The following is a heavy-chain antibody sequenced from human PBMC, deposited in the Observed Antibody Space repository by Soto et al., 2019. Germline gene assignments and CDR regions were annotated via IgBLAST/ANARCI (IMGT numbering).Heavy chain of an antibody. CDR1: GFTFSSYA. CDR2: ISGSGAST. Sequence: PGGSLRLSCAASGFTFSSYAMSWVRQAPGKGLEWVSAISGSGASTYYADSVKGRFTISRDNSKNTLYLQMNSLRAEDTAVYYCAKDLYDYGYAHYYGMDVWGQGTTVTVSS. V-gene: IGHV3-23*01. D-gene: IGHD5-18*01. J-gene: IGHJ6*02. CDR3: AKDLYDYGYAHYYGMDV.